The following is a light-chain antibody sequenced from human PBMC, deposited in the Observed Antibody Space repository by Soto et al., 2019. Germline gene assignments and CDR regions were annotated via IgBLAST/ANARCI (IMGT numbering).Light chain of an antibody. CDR1: QSVNSYY. CDR3: QQYGSSPYT. V-gene: IGKV3-20*01. J-gene: IGKJ2*01. Sequence: EIVLTQSPGTLSLSPGERATLSCRASQSVNSYYLSWYQQKPGPLPRPLIYGSSIRAAVVPDMLSGSGSGTYFIPTISRLEPEVYVEYYYQQYGSSPYTFGQGTKLEIK. CDR2: GSS.